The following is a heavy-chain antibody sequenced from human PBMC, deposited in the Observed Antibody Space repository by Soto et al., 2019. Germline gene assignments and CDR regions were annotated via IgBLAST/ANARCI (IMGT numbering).Heavy chain of an antibody. Sequence: PAETLTLSCTASGCSISGYYLSWIRQAAGKGLEWVGGICTSGSTNYNASSMSGVTMSVDTTDNHVLFKQMNMPAADKAAFYYCRDEHSSGWYYCDYWGQGTLVTVSS. CDR2: ICTSGST. CDR3: CRDEHSSGWYYCDY. CDR1: GCSISGYY. J-gene: IGHJ4*02. D-gene: IGHD6-19*01. V-gene: IGHV4-4*07.